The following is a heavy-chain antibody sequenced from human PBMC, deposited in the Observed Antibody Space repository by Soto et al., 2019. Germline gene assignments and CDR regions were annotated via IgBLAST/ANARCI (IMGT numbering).Heavy chain of an antibody. CDR3: AHSVIVYYYVSSGSDWFDP. D-gene: IGHD3-22*01. V-gene: IGHV2-5*02. J-gene: IGHJ5*02. CDR1: GFSLSTSGVG. CDR2: IYWVDDK. Sequence: QITLKESGPTLVKPTQTLTLTCTFSGFSLSTSGVGVGWIRQPPGKALEWLALIYWVDDKRYSQSLKNRLTITKDTATNQVVITMTSMEPVDTATYYGAHSVIVYYYVSSGSDWFDPWGQGTLVTVSS.